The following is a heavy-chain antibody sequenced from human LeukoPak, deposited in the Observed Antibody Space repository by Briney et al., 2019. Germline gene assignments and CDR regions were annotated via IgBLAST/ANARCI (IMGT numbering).Heavy chain of an antibody. Sequence: QSGGSLRLSCAASGFTFSSYWMSWVRQAPGKGLEWVATIRQDGSQKYYVDSVKGRFTISRDNAKNSLYLQMNSLRAEDTAVYYCAREYSSSWYGLIYFDYWGQGTLVTVSS. CDR2: IRQDGSQK. CDR3: AREYSSSWYGLIYFDY. V-gene: IGHV3-7*01. D-gene: IGHD6-13*01. J-gene: IGHJ4*02. CDR1: GFTFSSYW.